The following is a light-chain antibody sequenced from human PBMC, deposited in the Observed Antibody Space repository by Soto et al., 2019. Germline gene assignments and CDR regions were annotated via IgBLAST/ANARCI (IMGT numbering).Light chain of an antibody. CDR2: GAS. Sequence: EVVLTQSPDTLSLSPGERATLSCRASQSVSSSYLAWYQPKPGQAPRLLIYGASTRATAIPARFTGSGSGTEFTLTISSLQSEDFAVYYCQQYGSSPPITFGQGTRREI. CDR3: QQYGSSPPIT. J-gene: IGKJ5*01. V-gene: IGKV3-20*01. CDR1: QSVSSSY.